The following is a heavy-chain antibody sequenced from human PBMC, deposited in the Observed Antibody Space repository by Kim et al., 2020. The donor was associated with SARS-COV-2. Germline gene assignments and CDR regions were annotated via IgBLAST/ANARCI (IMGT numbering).Heavy chain of an antibody. J-gene: IGHJ6*03. V-gene: IGHV4-59*08. CDR3: ARLGYDGYYYYMDV. D-gene: IGHD2-8*01. Sequence: NPSLKSRVTISVDTSKNQFSLKLSSVTAADTAVYYCARLGYDGYYYYMDVWGKGTTVTVSS.